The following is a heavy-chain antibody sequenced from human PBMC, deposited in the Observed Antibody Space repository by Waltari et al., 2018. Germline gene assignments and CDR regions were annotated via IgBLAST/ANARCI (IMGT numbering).Heavy chain of an antibody. Sequence: EGQLVESGGDLVQPGGSLRLSCAASGFTFSNFFMNWVSQATGKGLEVVSRIKTAGGGRTYSNSGQGRFTISRDNAKNTLYLQMNSLRAEDSAIYYCANHRPGGLGMEVWGPGTTVTVSS. CDR2: IKTAGGGR. V-gene: IGHV3-74*03. D-gene: IGHD2-15*01. CDR3: ANHRPGGLGMEV. J-gene: IGHJ6*02. CDR1: GFTFSNFF.